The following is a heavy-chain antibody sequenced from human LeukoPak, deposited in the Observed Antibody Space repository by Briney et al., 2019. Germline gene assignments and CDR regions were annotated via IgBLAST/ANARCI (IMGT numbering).Heavy chain of an antibody. Sequence: SVKVSCKASGGTFSSYAISWVRQAPGQGLEWMGRITPILGIANYAQKFQGRVTITADKSTSTAYMELSSLRSEDTAVYYCARVDTAMVIDYWGQGTLVTVSS. CDR2: ITPILGIA. CDR1: GGTFSSYA. D-gene: IGHD5-18*01. V-gene: IGHV1-69*04. CDR3: ARVDTAMVIDY. J-gene: IGHJ4*02.